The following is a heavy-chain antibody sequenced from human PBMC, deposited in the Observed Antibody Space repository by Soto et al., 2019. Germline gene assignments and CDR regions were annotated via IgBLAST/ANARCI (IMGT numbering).Heavy chain of an antibody. CDR3: AKEDCSSTSCYPGY. CDR1: GFTFRSYG. CDR2: ISYDGSNK. J-gene: IGHJ4*02. D-gene: IGHD2-2*01. V-gene: IGHV3-30*18. Sequence: PGGSLRLSCAASGFTFRSYGMHWVRQAPGKGLEWVAVISYDGSNKYYADSVKGRFTISRDNSKNTLYLQMNSLRAEDTAVYYCAKEDCSSTSCYPGYWGQRTLVTVSS.